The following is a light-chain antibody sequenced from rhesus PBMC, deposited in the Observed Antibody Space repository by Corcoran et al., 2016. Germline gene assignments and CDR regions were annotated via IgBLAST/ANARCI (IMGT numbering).Light chain of an antibody. CDR1: QSVSSS. CDR3: LQHSNWPFT. J-gene: IGKJ3*01. V-gene: IGKV3-24*01. Sequence: EIVMTQSPATLSLSPGERATLSCRASQSVSSSLAWYPPKPGQAPRLLIYGASRRATGIPDRFSGSGSGTDFTLIIRSLEPEDVAVYYCLQHSNWPFTFGPGTKLDIK. CDR2: GAS.